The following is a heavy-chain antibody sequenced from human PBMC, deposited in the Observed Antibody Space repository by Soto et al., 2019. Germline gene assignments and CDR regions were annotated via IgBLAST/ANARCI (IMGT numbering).Heavy chain of an antibody. J-gene: IGHJ4*02. CDR1: GGSISSSNYY. D-gene: IGHD2-8*01. Sequence: SETLSLTCTVSGGSISSSNYYWGWIRQPPGKGLEWIGSIYYSGSTYRNPSLKSRVTISVDTSKNQFSLKLSSVTAADTAVYYCARLSHLLCTNGVCYSPIFDYWGQGTLVTVSS. CDR3: ARLSHLLCTNGVCYSPIFDY. V-gene: IGHV4-39*01. CDR2: IYYSGST.